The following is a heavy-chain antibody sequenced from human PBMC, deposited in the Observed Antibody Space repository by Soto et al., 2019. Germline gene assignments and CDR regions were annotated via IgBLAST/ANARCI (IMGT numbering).Heavy chain of an antibody. J-gene: IGHJ4*02. D-gene: IGHD2-15*01. Sequence: ASLKVSCKASGYTFTNFGISWVRQAPGQGLEWMGWISAYNGNTNYAQKFQGRVTMTRDTSTSTVYMELSSLRSEDTAVYYCARVYCSGGSCYSIDYWGQGTLVTVSS. CDR1: GYTFTNFG. CDR2: ISAYNGNT. CDR3: ARVYCSGGSCYSIDY. V-gene: IGHV1-18*01.